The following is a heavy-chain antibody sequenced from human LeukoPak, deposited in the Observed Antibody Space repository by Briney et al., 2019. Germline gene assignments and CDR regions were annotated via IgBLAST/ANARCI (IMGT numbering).Heavy chain of an antibody. J-gene: IGHJ6*02. CDR1: GFTFSSYA. CDR2: ISYDGSNK. D-gene: IGHD2-2*01. CDR3: AREGIVVVPAAIARYIYYGMDV. Sequence: GGSLRLSCAASGFTFSSYAMHWVRQAPGKGLEWVAVISYDGSNKYYADSVKGRFTISRDNSKNTLYLQMNSLRAKDTAVYYCAREGIVVVPAAIARYIYYGMDVWGQGTTVTVSS. V-gene: IGHV3-30-3*01.